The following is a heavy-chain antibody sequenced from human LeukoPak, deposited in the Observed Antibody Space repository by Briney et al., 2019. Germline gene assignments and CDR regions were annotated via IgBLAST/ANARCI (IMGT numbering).Heavy chain of an antibody. J-gene: IGHJ4*02. CDR3: AKDKGDFWSGHHY. D-gene: IGHD3-3*01. CDR1: GFTFSSYS. CDR2: ISGSGGST. V-gene: IGHV3-23*01. Sequence: GGSLRLSCAASGFTFSSYSMNWVRQAPGKGLEWVSGISGSGGSTYYADSVKGRFTISGDNSKNTLYLQMSSLRAEDTAVYYCAKDKGDFWSGHHYWGQGTLVTVSS.